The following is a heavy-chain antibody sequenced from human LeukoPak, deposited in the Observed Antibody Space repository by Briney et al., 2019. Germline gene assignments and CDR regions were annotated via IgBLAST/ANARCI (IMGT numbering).Heavy chain of an antibody. CDR1: GGSINAFY. Sequence: SETLSLTCTVSGGSINAFYWSVIRQPAGKGLEWIGRVYSTGSANYNPSLKTRVTMSVDKSKNQFSLSLTSVTAADTAVYYCSRGSGSHLPFEYWGLGTLVTVSS. CDR3: SRGSGSHLPFEY. V-gene: IGHV4-4*07. D-gene: IGHD1-26*01. CDR2: VYSTGSA. J-gene: IGHJ4*02.